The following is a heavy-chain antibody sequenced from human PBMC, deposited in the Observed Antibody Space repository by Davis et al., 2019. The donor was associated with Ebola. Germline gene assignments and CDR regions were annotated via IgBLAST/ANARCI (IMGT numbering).Heavy chain of an antibody. J-gene: IGHJ6*02. Sequence: SETLSLTCAVSGGSISSGGYSWSWIRQPPGKGLEWIGEINHSGSTNYNPSLKSRVTISVDTSKNQFSLKLSSVTAADTAVYYCARRDIVVVGGMDVWGQGTTVTVSS. CDR1: GGSISSGGYS. D-gene: IGHD2-15*01. V-gene: IGHV4-34*01. CDR2: INHSGST. CDR3: ARRDIVVVGGMDV.